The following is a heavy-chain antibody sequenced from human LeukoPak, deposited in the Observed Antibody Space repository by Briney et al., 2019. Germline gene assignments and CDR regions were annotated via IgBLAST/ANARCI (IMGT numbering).Heavy chain of an antibody. CDR3: AKDTQSVVVHSGY. CDR2: ISGRGDIT. D-gene: IGHD2-15*01. CDR1: GFTFVTYA. V-gene: IGHV3-23*01. J-gene: IGHJ4*02. Sequence: TGGSLRLSCEASGFTFVTYAMTWVRQVPGMGLEWVSTISGRGDITYYADSVKGRFTISRDNSKNTLYVQMNSLRAEDTAVYYCAKDTQSVVVHSGYWGQGTLVTVSS.